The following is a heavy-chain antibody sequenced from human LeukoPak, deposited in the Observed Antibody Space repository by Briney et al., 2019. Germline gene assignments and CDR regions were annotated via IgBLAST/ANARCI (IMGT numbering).Heavy chain of an antibody. D-gene: IGHD2-21*02. CDR2: IYYSGST. V-gene: IGHV4-59*01. J-gene: IGHJ5*02. Sequence: SETLSLTCTVYGGSISSDYWSWIRQPPGRGLEWIGYIYYSGSTSYNPSLKSRVTISVDTSKNHFSLKLSSVTAADTAVYYCARLRGGDYSSYNWFDPWGQGTLVTVSS. CDR1: GGSISSDY. CDR3: ARLRGGDYSSYNWFDP.